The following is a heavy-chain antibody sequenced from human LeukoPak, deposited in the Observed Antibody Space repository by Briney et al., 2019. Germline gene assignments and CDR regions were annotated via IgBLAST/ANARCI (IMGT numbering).Heavy chain of an antibody. D-gene: IGHD6-13*01. CDR2: ISGSGGGA. V-gene: IGHV3-23*01. CDR3: AKDPAAPGTAEYFQH. Sequence: PGGSLRLSCAASGFTFSSYAMTWVRQAPGKGLEWVSAISGSGGGAYYADSVKGRFTISRDNSKNTLYLQMNSLRAEDTAVYYCAKDPAAPGTAEYFQHWGQGTLVTVSS. CDR1: GFTFSSYA. J-gene: IGHJ1*01.